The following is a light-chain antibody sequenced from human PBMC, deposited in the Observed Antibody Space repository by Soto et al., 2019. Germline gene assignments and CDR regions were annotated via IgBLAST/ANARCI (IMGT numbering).Light chain of an antibody. CDR2: GAS. V-gene: IGKV3-15*01. J-gene: IGKJ1*01. Sequence: EIVMTQSPATLSVSPGERATLSCRASQSVSSNLAWYQQKPGQAPRLLIYGASTRATGIPARFSGSGSGTEFTLTISSLQSEDVAVYYCQLYNNWPPVRTFGQGTKVEIK. CDR1: QSVSSN. CDR3: QLYNNWPPVRT.